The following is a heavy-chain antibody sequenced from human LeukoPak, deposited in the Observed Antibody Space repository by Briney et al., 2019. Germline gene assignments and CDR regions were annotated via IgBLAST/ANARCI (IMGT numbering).Heavy chain of an antibody. CDR1: GGSITSYY. V-gene: IGHV4-59*01. D-gene: IGHD3-10*01. CDR3: ARSHRMGITMVRGASGSAFDI. Sequence: SETLSLTCTVSGGSITSYYWSWTRLPPGKGLEWIGYIYFSGDTNSNPSLKSRVTISVDTSKNQFSLKLSSVTAADTAVYYCARSHRMGITMVRGASGSAFDIWGQGTMVTVSS. CDR2: IYFSGDT. J-gene: IGHJ3*02.